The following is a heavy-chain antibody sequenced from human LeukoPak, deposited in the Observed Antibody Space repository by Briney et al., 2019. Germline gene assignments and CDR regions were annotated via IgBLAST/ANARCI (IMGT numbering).Heavy chain of an antibody. V-gene: IGHV3-23*01. D-gene: IGHD6-13*01. Sequence: PGGSLRLSCAAPGFTFSSYAMSWVRQAPGKGLEWVSAISGSGGSTYYADSVKGRFTISRDNSKNTLYLQMNSLRAEDTAVYYCAKPTSRGSSWYFWYFDLWGRGTLVTVSS. J-gene: IGHJ2*01. CDR1: GFTFSSYA. CDR2: ISGSGGST. CDR3: AKPTSRGSSWYFWYFDL.